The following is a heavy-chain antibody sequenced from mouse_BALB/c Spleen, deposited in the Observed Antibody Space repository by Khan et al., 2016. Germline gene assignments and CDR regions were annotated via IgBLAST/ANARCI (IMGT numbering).Heavy chain of an antibody. J-gene: IGHJ2*01. CDR2: IWGDGTT. CDR3: ARGGGYFDY. V-gene: IGHV2-6-7*01. Sequence: QVQLKESGPGLVAPSQSLSITCTVSGFSLTGFGINWVRQPPGKGLEWLGLIWGDGTTDYNSALKSRLSISRDNSKSQVFLKMDSLQTDDTARYYCARGGGYFDYWGQGSTLTVSS. CDR1: GFSLTGFG.